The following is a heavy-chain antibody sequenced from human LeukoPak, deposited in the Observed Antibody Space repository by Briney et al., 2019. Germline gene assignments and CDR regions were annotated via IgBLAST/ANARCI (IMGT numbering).Heavy chain of an antibody. CDR2: ITNNGSST. CDR3: AKGNRIAVAGTYYYYYGMDV. V-gene: IGHV3-74*01. CDR1: GLTFSSHW. J-gene: IGHJ6*02. Sequence: GGSLRLSCAASGLTFSSHWMHWVRQAPGKGLVWVSRITNNGSSTTYADSVKGRFTISRDNSKNTLYLQMNSLRAEDTAVYYCAKGNRIAVAGTYYYYYGMDVWGQGTTVTVSS. D-gene: IGHD6-19*01.